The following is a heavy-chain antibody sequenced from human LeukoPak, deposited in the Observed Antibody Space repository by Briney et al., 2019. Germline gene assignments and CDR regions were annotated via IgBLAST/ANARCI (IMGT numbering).Heavy chain of an antibody. Sequence: GGSLRLSCAASGFPFSNYWMSWVRQAPGKGLEWVANIKQDGSEKDCVDSVKGRFTISRDNAKNSLYLQMNSLRAEDTAVYYCARGYGTYGYWGQGTLVTVSS. CDR1: GFPFSNYW. CDR2: IKQDGSEK. V-gene: IGHV3-7*04. J-gene: IGHJ4*02. CDR3: ARGYGTYGY. D-gene: IGHD1-7*01.